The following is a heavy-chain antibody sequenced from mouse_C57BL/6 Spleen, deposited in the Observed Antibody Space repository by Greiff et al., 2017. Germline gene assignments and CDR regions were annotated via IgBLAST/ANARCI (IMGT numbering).Heavy chain of an antibody. CDR3: ARKDTTVVATRYFDV. CDR2: IWSGGST. CDR1: GFSLTSYG. V-gene: IGHV2-2*01. J-gene: IGHJ1*03. D-gene: IGHD1-1*01. Sequence: HVQLQQSGPGLVQPSQSLSITCTVSGFSLTSYGVHWVRQSPGKGLEWLGVIWSGGSTDYNAAFISRLSISKDNSKSQVFFKMNSLQADDTAIYYCARKDTTVVATRYFDVWGTGTTVTVSS.